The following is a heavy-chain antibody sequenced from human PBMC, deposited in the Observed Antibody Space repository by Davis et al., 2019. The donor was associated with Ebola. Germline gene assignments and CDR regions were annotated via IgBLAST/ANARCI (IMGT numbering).Heavy chain of an antibody. Sequence: GGSLRLSCAASGFTFSSYAMHWVRQAPGKGLEWVAVISYDGSNKYYADSVKGRFTISRDNSKNTLYLQMNSLRAEDTAVYYCARGHRYGSGDNWGQGTLVTVSS. CDR3: ARGHRYGSGDN. D-gene: IGHD3-10*01. CDR2: ISYDGSNK. J-gene: IGHJ4*02. CDR1: GFTFSSYA. V-gene: IGHV3-30-3*01.